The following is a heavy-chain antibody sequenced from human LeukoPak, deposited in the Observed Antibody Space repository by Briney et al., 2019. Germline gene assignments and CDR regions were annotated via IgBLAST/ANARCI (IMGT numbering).Heavy chain of an antibody. D-gene: IGHD5-24*01. CDR2: IRSKAYGGTA. V-gene: IGHV3-49*04. Sequence: GGSLRLSCTASGFTFGDYAMSWVRQAPGKWLEWVGFIRSKAYGGTAEYAASVKGRFTISRDDSKSIAYLQMNSLKTEDTAVYYCTSEMATTAGGPSTRPLFDYWGQGTLVTVSS. CDR3: TSEMATTAGGPSTRPLFDY. CDR1: GFTFGDYA. J-gene: IGHJ4*02.